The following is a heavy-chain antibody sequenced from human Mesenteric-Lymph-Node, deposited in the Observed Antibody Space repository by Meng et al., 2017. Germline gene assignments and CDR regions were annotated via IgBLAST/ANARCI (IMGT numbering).Heavy chain of an antibody. Sequence: GESLKISCAASGFTFSSYAMHWVRQAPGQGLEWVAVISYDGTRKHYADSVRGRFTISRDNAKNSLYLQMNSLRAEDTALYYCAKDINYDFWSGPNYYYGMDVWGQGTTVTVSS. CDR2: ISYDGTRK. D-gene: IGHD3-3*01. CDR3: AKDINYDFWSGPNYYYGMDV. J-gene: IGHJ6*02. V-gene: IGHV3-30*01. CDR1: GFTFSSYA.